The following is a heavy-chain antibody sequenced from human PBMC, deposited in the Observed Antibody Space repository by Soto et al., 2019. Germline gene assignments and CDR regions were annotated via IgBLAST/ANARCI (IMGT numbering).Heavy chain of an antibody. V-gene: IGHV1-46*01. J-gene: IGHJ4*02. Sequence: QVQLVQSGAEVKKPGASVKVSCKASGYTFTSYYMHWVRQAPGQGLEGMGIINPRGRSTSYAQKFQGRVTMTRDTSTSTVYMELRSQRSDDTAVYYCARAIPLWHWLVNWGQGTLVTVSS. D-gene: IGHD6-19*01. CDR3: ARAIPLWHWLVN. CDR2: INPRGRST. CDR1: GYTFTSYY.